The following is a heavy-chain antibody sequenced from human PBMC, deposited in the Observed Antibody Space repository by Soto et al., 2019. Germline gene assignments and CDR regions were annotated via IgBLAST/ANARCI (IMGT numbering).Heavy chain of an antibody. CDR3: VRDQCRSTRCCSTFFAP. V-gene: IGHV3-33*08. CDR1: GFNFSNYG. J-gene: IGHJ5*02. CDR2: VWHDGNNE. D-gene: IGHD2-2*01. Sequence: TYLRLSCTDTGFNFSNYGIHWVRQAPGKGLEWVGFVWHDGNNEYYGDSLTCRITMSRDTSNKTVSLLISSLRAEDSAVYYCVRDQCRSTRCCSTFFAPWGQGTLVPVSS.